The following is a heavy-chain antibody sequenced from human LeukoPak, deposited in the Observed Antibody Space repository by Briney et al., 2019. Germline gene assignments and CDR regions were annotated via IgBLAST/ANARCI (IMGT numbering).Heavy chain of an antibody. CDR3: ARNLYFFDY. CDR1: GFTFRSYW. CDR2: IKQDGSEK. Sequence: PGGSLRLSCAASGFTFRSYWMSWVRQAPGEGLEWVANIKQDGSEKYYVDSVKGRFAISRDNAKSSLYLQMNSLRAEDTAVYYCARNLYFFDYRGQGALVTVSS. D-gene: IGHD2/OR15-2a*01. J-gene: IGHJ4*02. V-gene: IGHV3-7*01.